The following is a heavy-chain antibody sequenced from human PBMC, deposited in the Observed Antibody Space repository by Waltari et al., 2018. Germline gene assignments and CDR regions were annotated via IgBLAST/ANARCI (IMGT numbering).Heavy chain of an antibody. CDR2: INPNSGGT. V-gene: IGHV1-2*02. CDR1: GYTFTGYS. Sequence: QVQLVQSGAEVKKPGASVKVSCKASGYTFTGYSLHWLRQAPGQGLEWMGWINPNSGGTNYAQKFQGRVTMTRDTSISTAYMELSRLRSDDTAVYYCARDLGKYYYDSSGYYYGYWGQGTLVTVSS. D-gene: IGHD3-22*01. CDR3: ARDLGKYYYDSSGYYYGY. J-gene: IGHJ4*02.